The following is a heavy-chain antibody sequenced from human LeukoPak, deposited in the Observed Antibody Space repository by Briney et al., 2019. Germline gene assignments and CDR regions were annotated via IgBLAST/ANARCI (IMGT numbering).Heavy chain of an antibody. CDR1: GYSFTSHD. D-gene: IGHD6-25*01. V-gene: IGHV1-18*01. CDR3: ARDLLLYSSGWTGFFDY. CDR2: INVHNGNT. Sequence: ASVKVSCKASGYSFTSHDISWVRQAPGQGLEWMGWINVHNGNTKYTQKFQGRVTMTTDTSTSTAYMELRGLRSDDTAVYYCARDLLLYSSGWTGFFDYWGQGTLVTVSS. J-gene: IGHJ4*02.